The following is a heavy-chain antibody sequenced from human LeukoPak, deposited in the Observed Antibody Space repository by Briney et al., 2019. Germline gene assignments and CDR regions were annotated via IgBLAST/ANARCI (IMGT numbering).Heavy chain of an antibody. D-gene: IGHD3-22*01. CDR2: IKQEGSEK. V-gene: IGHV3-7*01. Sequence: PGGSLRLSCAASGFTFSSYWMSWVRQAPGKGLEWVANIKQEGSEKYYVDSVKGRFTISRDNAKNSPYLQMNSLRAEDTAVYYCARDAYYYDSSGYFPPSYFDYWGQGTLVTVSS. CDR1: GFTFSSYW. CDR3: ARDAYYYDSSGYFPPSYFDY. J-gene: IGHJ4*02.